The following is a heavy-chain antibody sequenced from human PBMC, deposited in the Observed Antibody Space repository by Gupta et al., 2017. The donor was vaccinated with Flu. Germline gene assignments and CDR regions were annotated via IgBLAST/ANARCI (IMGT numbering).Heavy chain of an antibody. J-gene: IGHJ4*02. CDR3: ASDAPGTTKPFDC. CDR1: GFTFSSYG. V-gene: IGHV3-23*01. D-gene: IGHD1-1*01. CDR2: ISNSGGST. Sequence: EVQLLESGGGLVQPGGSLRLSCAASGFTFSSYGMSWVRQSPGKGLEWVSSISNSGGSTYYADSVKGRFTISRDNSKSTVHLQMNDVRDEDTAVYFCASDAPGTTKPFDCWGQGSLVTVSS.